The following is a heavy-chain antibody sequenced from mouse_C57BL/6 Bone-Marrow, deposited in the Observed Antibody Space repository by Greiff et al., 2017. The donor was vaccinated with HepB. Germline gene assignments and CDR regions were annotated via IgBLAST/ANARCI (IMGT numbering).Heavy chain of an antibody. Sequence: QVQLQQPGAELVRPGTSVKLSCKASGYTFTSYWMHWVKQRPGQGLEWIGVIDPSDSYTNYNQKFKGKATLTVDTSSSTAYMQLSSLTSEDSAVYYCARYRTRARDDWGKGTSVTVSS. D-gene: IGHD2-14*01. V-gene: IGHV1-59*01. CDR1: GYTFTSYW. J-gene: IGHJ4*01. CDR2: IDPSDSYT. CDR3: ARYRTRARDD.